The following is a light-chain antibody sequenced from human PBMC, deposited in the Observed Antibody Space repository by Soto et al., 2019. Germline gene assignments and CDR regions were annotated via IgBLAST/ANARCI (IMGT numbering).Light chain of an antibody. V-gene: IGKV1-33*01. CDR1: QDISNY. J-gene: IGKJ1*01. Sequence: DIQMTQSPSFLSASVGDRVTITCQASQDISNYLNWYQQRPGQPPNLLIFGASNRAPGIPDRFSGSGSGTDFTLTIRRLEPEDFAVYYCQQYGSSIKTFGQGTKVDIK. CDR3: QQYGSSIKT. CDR2: GAS.